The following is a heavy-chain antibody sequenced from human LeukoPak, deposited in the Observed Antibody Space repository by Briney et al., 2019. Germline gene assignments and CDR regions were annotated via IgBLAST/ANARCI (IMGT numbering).Heavy chain of an antibody. CDR3: ASEQSYYDFWSGYYTYWFDP. J-gene: IGHJ5*02. V-gene: IGHV4-61*02. CDR2: IYTSGST. CDR1: GGSISSGSYY. Sequence: SETLSLTCTVSGGSISSGSYYWSWIQQPAGKGLEWIGRIYTSGSTNYNPSLKSRVTISVDTSKNQFSLKLSSVTAADTAVYYCASEQSYYDFWSGYYTYWFDPWGQGTLVTVSS. D-gene: IGHD3-3*01.